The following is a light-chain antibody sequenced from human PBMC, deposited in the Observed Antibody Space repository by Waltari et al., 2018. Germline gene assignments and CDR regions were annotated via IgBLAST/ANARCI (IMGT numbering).Light chain of an antibody. V-gene: IGKV3-15*01. Sequence: EIVMTQSPVILSVSPGERVTLSCRASQSVSSNLAWYQQRPGQAPRLLIYATSTRATGVPARFSGSGSGTEFSLTISSLQSEDLAVYYCQQYNIGATFGPGTKVDIK. CDR3: QQYNIGAT. CDR2: ATS. CDR1: QSVSSN. J-gene: IGKJ3*01.